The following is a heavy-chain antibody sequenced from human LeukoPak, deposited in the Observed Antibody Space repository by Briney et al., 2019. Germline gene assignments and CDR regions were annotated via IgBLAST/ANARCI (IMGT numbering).Heavy chain of an antibody. CDR2: IYYSGST. CDR3: ARGVLRRYYDSSGYCCYFDY. CDR1: GGSISSGGYY. J-gene: IGHJ4*02. V-gene: IGHV4-31*03. Sequence: SETLSLTCTVSGGSISSGGYYWSWIRQHPGKGLEWIGYIYYSGSTYYNPSLKSRVTISVDTSKNQFSLKLSSVTAADTAVYCCARGVLRRYYDSSGYCCYFDYWGQGTLVTVSS. D-gene: IGHD3-22*01.